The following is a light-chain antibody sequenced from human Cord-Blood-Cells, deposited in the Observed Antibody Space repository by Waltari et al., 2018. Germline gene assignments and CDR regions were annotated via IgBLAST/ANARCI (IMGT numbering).Light chain of an antibody. J-gene: IGKJ4*01. CDR3: QQSYSTLLT. V-gene: IGKV1-39*01. CDR1: QSISSY. Sequence: DIQMTQSPSSLSASVGDRVTITCLASQSISSYLNCYQPKPGKAPKLLIYAASSLQSGVPSRFSGSGSGTDFTLTISSLQPEDFATYYCQQSYSTLLTFGGGTKVVIK. CDR2: AAS.